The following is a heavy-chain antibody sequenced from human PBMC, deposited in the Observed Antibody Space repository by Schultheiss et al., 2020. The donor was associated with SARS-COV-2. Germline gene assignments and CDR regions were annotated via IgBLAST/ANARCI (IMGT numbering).Heavy chain of an antibody. CDR3: ARDLRIAGGLLFDY. V-gene: IGHV6-1*01. CDR2: TYYRSKWYN. CDR1: GDSVSSNSAA. D-gene: IGHD1-14*01. Sequence: SQTLSLTCAISGDSVSSNSAAWNWIRQSPSRGLEWLGRTYYRSKWYNDYAVSVKSRITINPDTSKNQFSLKLSSVTAADTAVYYCARDLRIAGGLLFDYWGQGTLVTVSS. J-gene: IGHJ4*02.